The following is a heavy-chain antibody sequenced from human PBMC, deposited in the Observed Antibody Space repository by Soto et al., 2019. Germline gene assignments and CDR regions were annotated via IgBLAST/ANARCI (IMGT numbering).Heavy chain of an antibody. CDR1: GSTFSSYA. D-gene: IGHD1-26*01. CDR3: ARLWRHLGSDY. J-gene: IGHJ4*02. V-gene: IGHV1-69*13. Sequence: EASVKVSCKASGSTFSSYALSWVRQAPGQGLEWMGGIIPILGTANYAHKLQGRVTITADESTSTAYMELSSLRSEDTAVYYCARLWRHLGSDYWGQGTLVTVSS. CDR2: IIPILGTA.